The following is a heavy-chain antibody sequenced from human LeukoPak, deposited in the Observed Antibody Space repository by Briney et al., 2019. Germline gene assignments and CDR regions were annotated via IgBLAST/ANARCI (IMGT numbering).Heavy chain of an antibody. Sequence: GASVKVSCKASGYTFTGYNMHWVRQAPGQGLEWIGWINPNSGGTNYAQKFQGRVTITRDTYITTAYMELSRLRSDDTAVYYCARERSWLDPWGQGTLVTVSS. CDR1: GYTFTGYN. V-gene: IGHV1-2*02. CDR3: ARERSWLDP. J-gene: IGHJ5*02. CDR2: INPNSGGT.